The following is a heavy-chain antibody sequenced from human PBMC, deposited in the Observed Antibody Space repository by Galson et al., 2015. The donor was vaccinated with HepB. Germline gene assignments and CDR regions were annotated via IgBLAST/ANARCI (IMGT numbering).Heavy chain of an antibody. J-gene: IGHJ3*02. CDR2: INAYNANT. Sequence: SVKVSCKASAYTFSSHGLSWVRQAPGQGLEWMGWINAYNANTHYAQKFQGRVTMTTDTSTSIVHMELRSLRSDDTAIYYCAEGSFVSRGVFDIWGQGTLVTVSA. D-gene: IGHD2-8*01. CDR1: AYTFSSHG. V-gene: IGHV1-18*04. CDR3: AEGSFVSRGVFDI.